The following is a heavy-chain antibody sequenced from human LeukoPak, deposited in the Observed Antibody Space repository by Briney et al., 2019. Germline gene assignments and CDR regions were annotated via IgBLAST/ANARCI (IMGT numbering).Heavy chain of an antibody. D-gene: IGHD6-19*01. CDR1: GYTFTSYD. CDR3: ARGWGSSGWYGYYYMNV. Sequence: GASVKVSCKASGYTFTSYDINWVRQATGQGLEWMGWMNPNSGNTGYAQKFQGRATITRNTSISTAYMELSSLRSEDTAVYYCARGWGSSGWYGYYYMNVWGKGTTVTVSS. J-gene: IGHJ6*03. CDR2: MNPNSGNT. V-gene: IGHV1-8*03.